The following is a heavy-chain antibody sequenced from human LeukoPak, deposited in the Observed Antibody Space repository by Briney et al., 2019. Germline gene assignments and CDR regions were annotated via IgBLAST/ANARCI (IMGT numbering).Heavy chain of an antibody. J-gene: IGHJ4*02. V-gene: IGHV1-46*01. Sequence: ASVKVSCKASGYTFTSHYMHWVRQAPGQGLEWMGIINPSGGSTSYAQKFQGRVTMTRDASTSTVYMKLSSLRSEDTAVYYCARLFGGDQLLSDYWGQGTLVTVSS. D-gene: IGHD2-2*01. CDR2: INPSGGST. CDR1: GYTFTSHY. CDR3: ARLFGGDQLLSDY.